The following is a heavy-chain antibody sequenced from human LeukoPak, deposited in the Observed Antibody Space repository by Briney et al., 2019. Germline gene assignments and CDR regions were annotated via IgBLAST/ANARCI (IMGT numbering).Heavy chain of an antibody. V-gene: IGHV4-59*08. J-gene: IGHJ4*02. D-gene: IGHD6-19*01. CDR2: IHYKGST. CDR1: GDSFNGYY. CDR3: ARRDTGWNYCDY. Sequence: PSETLSLTCTISGDSFNGYYWSWIRQPPGKRLEWIGDIHYKGSTNYNLSLKSRVTISVDTSKNHLSLNLTSVLAADTAIYYCARRDTGWNYCDYWGQGILVTVSS.